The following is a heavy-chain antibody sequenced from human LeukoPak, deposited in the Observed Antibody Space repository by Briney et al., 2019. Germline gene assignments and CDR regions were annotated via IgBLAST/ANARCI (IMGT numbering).Heavy chain of an antibody. CDR3: ARHGYYYTSGPLFDY. D-gene: IGHD3-10*01. Sequence: SETLSLTCTVSGGSISSSSYYWGWIRQPPGKELEWIGSIYYSGSPYYNPSLRSRVTISVDTSKNQFSLKLSSVTAADTAVYYCARHGYYYTSGPLFDYWGQRTLVTVSS. J-gene: IGHJ4*02. CDR1: GGSISSSSYY. V-gene: IGHV4-39*01. CDR2: IYYSGSP.